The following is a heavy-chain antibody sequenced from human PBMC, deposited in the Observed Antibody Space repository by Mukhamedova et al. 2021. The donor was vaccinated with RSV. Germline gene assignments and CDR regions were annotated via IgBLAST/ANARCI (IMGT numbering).Heavy chain of an antibody. CDR3: ARCAGHAVDY. CDR1: TFSSYW. V-gene: IGHV3-7*01. CDR2: IKQDGSEK. D-gene: IGHD2-8*01. J-gene: IGHJ4*02. Sequence: TFSSYWMSWVRQAPGKGLEWVANIKQDGSEKYYVDSVKGRLTISRDNAKNSLYLQMNSLRAEDTAVYYCARCAGHAVDYWGRGTL.